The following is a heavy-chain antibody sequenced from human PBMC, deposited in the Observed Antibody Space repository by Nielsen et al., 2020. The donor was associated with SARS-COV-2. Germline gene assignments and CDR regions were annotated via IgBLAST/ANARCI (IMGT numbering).Heavy chain of an antibody. Sequence: GGSLRLSCAASGFTSDDYAMHWARQAPGKGLEWVSGISWNSGSIGYADSVKGRFTISRDNAKNSLYLQMNSLKAEDTALHYCAKEVPYTSFDYWGQGTLVTVSS. CDR1: GFTSDDYA. D-gene: IGHD5-18*01. J-gene: IGHJ4*02. CDR3: AKEVPYTSFDY. CDR2: ISWNSGSI. V-gene: IGHV3-9*02.